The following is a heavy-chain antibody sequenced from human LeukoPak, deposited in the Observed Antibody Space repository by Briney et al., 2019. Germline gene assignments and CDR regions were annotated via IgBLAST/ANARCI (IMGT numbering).Heavy chain of an antibody. CDR2: INPNSGNT. CDR1: GYTFTGYY. D-gene: IGHD3-3*01. V-gene: IGHV1-8*02. J-gene: IGHJ6*02. CDR3: ARAMGYYDFWSGYYEDYLIYGMDV. Sequence: ASVKVSCKASGYTFTGYYMHWVRQAPGQGLEWMGRINPNSGNTGYAQKFQGRVTMTRNTSISTAYMELSSLRSEDTAVYYCARAMGYYDFWSGYYEDYLIYGMDVWGQGTTVTVSS.